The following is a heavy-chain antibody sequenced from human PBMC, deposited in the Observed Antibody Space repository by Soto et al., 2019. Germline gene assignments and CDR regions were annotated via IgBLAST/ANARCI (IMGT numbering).Heavy chain of an antibody. Sequence: EVQLVESGGGLVKPGGSLRLSCAASGFTFSTYSMSWVRQAPGKGLEWVSSISPSSTYIHYADSVKGRFTISRDNAENSRSLQMNSLRAEGTGVYYCARVGGGVVVVPGANRGDFWGQGTLVTVSS. CDR2: ISPSSTYI. D-gene: IGHD2-2*01. CDR1: GFTFSTYS. V-gene: IGHV3-21*01. CDR3: ARVGGGVVVVPGANRGDF. J-gene: IGHJ4*02.